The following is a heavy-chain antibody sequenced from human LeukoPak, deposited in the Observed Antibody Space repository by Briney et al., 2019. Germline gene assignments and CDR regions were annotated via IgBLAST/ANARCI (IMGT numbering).Heavy chain of an antibody. CDR2: IYYSGST. Sequence: SETLSLTCTVSGGSISSSSYYWGWIRQPPGKGLEWIGSIYYSGSTYYNPSLKSRVTISVDTSKNQFSLKLSSVTAADTAVYYCARVLYSSSWYVFDPWGQGTLVTVSS. CDR3: ARVLYSSSWYVFDP. CDR1: GGSISSSSYY. J-gene: IGHJ5*02. D-gene: IGHD6-13*01. V-gene: IGHV4-39*07.